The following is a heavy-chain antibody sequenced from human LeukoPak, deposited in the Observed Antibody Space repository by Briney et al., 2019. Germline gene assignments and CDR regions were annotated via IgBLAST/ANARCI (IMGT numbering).Heavy chain of an antibody. CDR1: GYTFTGYY. CDR2: INPNSGGT. J-gene: IGHJ4*02. Sequence: ASVKVSCKASGYTFTGYYMNWVRQAPGQGLEWMGWINPNSGGTNYAQKFQGRVTMTRDTSISTAYMELSRLRSDDTTVYYCARVGSSGWSILPDYWGQGTLVTVSS. D-gene: IGHD6-19*01. V-gene: IGHV1-2*02. CDR3: ARVGSSGWSILPDY.